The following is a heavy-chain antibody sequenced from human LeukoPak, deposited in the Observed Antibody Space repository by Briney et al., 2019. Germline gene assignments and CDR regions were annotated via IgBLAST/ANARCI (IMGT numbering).Heavy chain of an antibody. V-gene: IGHV4-31*03. D-gene: IGHD3-16*01. Sequence: PSETLSLTCTVSGGSISSGGYYWSWIRQHPGKGLEWIGYIYYSGSTYYNPSLKSRVTISVDTSKNQFSLKLSSVTAADTAVYYCAREDDYVWGTGVYWGQGTLVTVSS. CDR1: GGSISSGGYY. CDR3: AREDDYVWGTGVY. CDR2: IYYSGST. J-gene: IGHJ4*02.